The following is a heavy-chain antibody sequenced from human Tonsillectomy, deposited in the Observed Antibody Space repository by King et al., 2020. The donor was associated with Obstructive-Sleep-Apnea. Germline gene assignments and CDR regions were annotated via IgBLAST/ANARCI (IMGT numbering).Heavy chain of an antibody. V-gene: IGHV4-31*03. CDR2: IFYSGNT. J-gene: IGHJ4*02. Sequence: VQLQESGPGLVKPSQTLSLTCTVSGGSISSGGYYWSWIRQPPGKGLEWIGYIFYSGNTYYNPSLKSRVTMAVDTSKNQFSLKLSSVTAADTAVYYCATRDVHRVMVAFDYWGQGTLVTVSS. CDR1: GGSISSGGYY. CDR3: ATRDVHRVMVAFDY. D-gene: IGHD5-18*01.